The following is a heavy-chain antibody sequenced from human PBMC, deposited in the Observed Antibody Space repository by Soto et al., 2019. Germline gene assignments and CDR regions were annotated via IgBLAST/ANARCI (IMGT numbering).Heavy chain of an antibody. CDR1: GVALSRHY. CDR3: ARLKHSSSWYRFDY. J-gene: IGHJ4*02. Sequence: SETLSLTCSVSGVALSRHYWSWIRQSPGKGLEWIGYAYYSGNTNYNPSLKSRVAISVDTSKKQFSLKLTSVTIADTAVYYCARLKHSSSWYRFDYCGLGTLVTVYS. D-gene: IGHD6-13*01. CDR2: AYYSGNT. V-gene: IGHV4-59*11.